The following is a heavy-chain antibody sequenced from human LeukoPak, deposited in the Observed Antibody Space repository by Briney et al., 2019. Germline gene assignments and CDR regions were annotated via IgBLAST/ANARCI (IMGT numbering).Heavy chain of an antibody. CDR2: IKQDGSEK. Sequence: GGSLRLSCAASGFTFSSYWMSWVRQAPGKGLEWVANIKQDGSEKYYVDSVKGRFTISRDNAKNSLYLQMNSLRAEDTAVYYCASWAGPATYAFDIWGQGTMVTVSS. J-gene: IGHJ3*02. V-gene: IGHV3-7*01. D-gene: IGHD1-26*01. CDR3: ASWAGPATYAFDI. CDR1: GFTFSSYW.